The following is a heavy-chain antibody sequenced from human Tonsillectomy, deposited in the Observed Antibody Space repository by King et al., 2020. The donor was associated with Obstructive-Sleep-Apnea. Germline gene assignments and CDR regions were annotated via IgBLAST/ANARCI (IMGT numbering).Heavy chain of an antibody. CDR3: ARSPSSSWFKDNWYFAL. CDR2: IYSVEKT. D-gene: IGHD6-13*01. J-gene: IGHJ2*01. CDR1: GFTVSSNY. Sequence: VQLVESGGGLVQPGGSLRLSCAASGFTVSSNYVSWVRQAPGKGMEWISIIYSVEKTYYADSVKVRCTISRDTSKNTLYLQMGSLRAEDTAVYYCARSPSSSWFKDNWYFALWGRGTLVTVSS. V-gene: IGHV3-66*01.